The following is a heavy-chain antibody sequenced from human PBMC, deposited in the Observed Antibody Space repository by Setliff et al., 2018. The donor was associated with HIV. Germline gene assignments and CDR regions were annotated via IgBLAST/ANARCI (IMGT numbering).Heavy chain of an antibody. Sequence: ASVKVSCKASGYTFTTYYIHRVRQAPGQGLEWMGIINPSSTSTNYAQRFQGRVTMTRDTSTSTVYMELSSLRSEDTAVYYCARDHMSVGAWVGATSRGLFQHWGQGTLVTVSS. V-gene: IGHV1-46*01. CDR1: GYTFTTYY. J-gene: IGHJ1*01. D-gene: IGHD1-26*01. CDR2: INPSSTST. CDR3: ARDHMSVGAWVGATSRGLFQH.